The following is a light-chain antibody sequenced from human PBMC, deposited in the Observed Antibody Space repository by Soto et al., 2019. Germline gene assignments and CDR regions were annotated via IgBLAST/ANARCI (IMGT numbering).Light chain of an antibody. V-gene: IGKV3-11*01. CDR1: QSVSSY. J-gene: IGKJ4*01. CDR3: QQYYVYPLT. CDR2: DAS. Sequence: EIVLTQSPATLSLSPGERATLSCRASQSVSSYLAWYQQKPGQAPRLLIYDASNRATGIPARFSGSGSGTDFSLTISSLQPEDFATYYCQQYYVYPLTFGGGTRVEIK.